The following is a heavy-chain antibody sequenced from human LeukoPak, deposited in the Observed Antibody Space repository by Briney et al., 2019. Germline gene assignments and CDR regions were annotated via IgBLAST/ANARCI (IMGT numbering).Heavy chain of an antibody. CDR1: GFTISSYA. D-gene: IGHD2-15*01. Sequence: GSLLLSCAASGFTISSYAMIWVRQAPGKGLEWVSAISGSGGSTYYADSGKGIFTISRDNSKNTLFLHMNSLRAEDTAVYYCAKGGSAGGPNWFDPWGQGTLVTVSS. CDR3: AKGGSAGGPNWFDP. J-gene: IGHJ5*02. CDR2: ISGSGGST. V-gene: IGHV3-23*01.